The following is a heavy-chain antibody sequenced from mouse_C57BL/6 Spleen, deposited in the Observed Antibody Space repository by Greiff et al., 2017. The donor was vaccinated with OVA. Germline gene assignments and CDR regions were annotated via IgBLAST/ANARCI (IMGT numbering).Heavy chain of an antibody. V-gene: IGHV1-82*01. CDR1: GYAFSSSW. CDR3: ARWREGYYFDY. Sequence: VQLQQSGPELVKPGASVKISCKASGYAFSSSWMNWVKQRPGKGLEWIGRIYPGDGDTNYNGKFKGKATLTADKSSSTAYMQLSSLTSEDSAVYFCARWREGYYFDYWGQGTTLTVSS. J-gene: IGHJ2*01. CDR2: IYPGDGDT.